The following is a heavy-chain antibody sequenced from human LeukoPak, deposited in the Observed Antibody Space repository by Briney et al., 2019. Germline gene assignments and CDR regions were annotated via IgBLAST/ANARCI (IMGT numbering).Heavy chain of an antibody. V-gene: IGHV4-59*08. CDR3: ARRYVGFDY. Sequence: PSETLSLTCTVSGGSISSYYWSWIRRPPGKGLEWIGYIYYSGSTNYNPSLKSRVTISVDTSKNQFSLKLSSVTAADTAVYYCARRYVGFDYWGQGTLVTVSS. D-gene: IGHD3-10*02. J-gene: IGHJ4*02. CDR2: IYYSGST. CDR1: GGSISSYY.